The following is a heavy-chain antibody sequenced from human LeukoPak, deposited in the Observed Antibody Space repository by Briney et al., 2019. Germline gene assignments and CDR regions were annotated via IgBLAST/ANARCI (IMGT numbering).Heavy chain of an antibody. Sequence: SETLSLTCTVTGYPISSGYYWAWIRQPPGKGLEWIGSIYHSGSTYFNPSLKSRVTISVDTSKNHFSLNLSSVTAADTAVYYCARGGYGDYNRGRNAFGIWGQGTWSPSLQ. V-gene: IGHV4-38-2*02. J-gene: IGHJ3*02. CDR3: ARGGYGDYNRGRNAFGI. CDR2: IYHSGST. CDR1: GYPISSGYY. D-gene: IGHD4-17*01.